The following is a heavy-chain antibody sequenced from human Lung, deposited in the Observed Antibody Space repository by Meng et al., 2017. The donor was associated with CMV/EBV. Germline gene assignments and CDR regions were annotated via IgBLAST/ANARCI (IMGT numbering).Heavy chain of an antibody. CDR1: GGSFSGYF. CDR2: INHSGST. Sequence: SXTLSLXCAVYGGSFSGYFWSWIRQPPGKGLEWIGDINHSGSTNYNPSLKSRVTISVDTSKNQFFLKLSSVTAADTAVYYCARGTVTSRVIVPPFAIKIVYGMDVWGQGNXV. CDR3: ARGTVTSRVIVPPFAIKIVYGMDV. V-gene: IGHV4-34*01. D-gene: IGHD2-2*01. J-gene: IGHJ6*02.